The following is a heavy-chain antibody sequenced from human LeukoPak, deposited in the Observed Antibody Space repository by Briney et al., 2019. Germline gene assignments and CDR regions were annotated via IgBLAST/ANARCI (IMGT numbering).Heavy chain of an antibody. J-gene: IGHJ4*02. CDR1: GYTFTSYG. Sequence: ASVKVSCKASGYTFTSYGISWVRQAPGQGLEWMGWISAYNGNTNYAQKLQGRVTMTTDTSTSTAYMDLRSLRSDDTAVYYCARALMITFGGVIPTFDYWSQGTPVTVYS. CDR2: ISAYNGNT. D-gene: IGHD3-16*01. CDR3: ARALMITFGGVIPTFDY. V-gene: IGHV1-18*01.